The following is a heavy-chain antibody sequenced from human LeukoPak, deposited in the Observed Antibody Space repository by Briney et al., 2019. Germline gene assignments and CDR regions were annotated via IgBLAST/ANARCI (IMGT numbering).Heavy chain of an antibody. Sequence: GASVKVSCTASGYTFTGYYIHWVRQAPGQGLEWMGWINPNSGGTNYAQKFQGRVTMTRDTSISTAYMELSRLRSDDTAVYYCANDLNRGYSMFYFDYWGQGTLVTVSS. CDR1: GYTFTGYY. J-gene: IGHJ4*02. CDR2: INPNSGGT. D-gene: IGHD5-18*01. V-gene: IGHV1-2*02. CDR3: ANDLNRGYSMFYFDY.